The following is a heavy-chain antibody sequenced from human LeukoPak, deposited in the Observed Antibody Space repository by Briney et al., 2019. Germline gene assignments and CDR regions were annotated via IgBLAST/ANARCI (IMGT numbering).Heavy chain of an antibody. D-gene: IGHD3-22*01. CDR2: INPNSGGT. CDR1: GYTFTGYY. J-gene: IGHJ4*02. CDR3: ARDQGDYYDSTGDY. Sequence: ASVKVSCKASGYTFTGYYMYWVRQAPGQGLEWIGWINPNSGGTNYAQKFQGRVTMTRDTSISTAYMELSRLRSDDTAVYYCARDQGDYYDSTGDYWGQGTLVTVSS. V-gene: IGHV1-2*02.